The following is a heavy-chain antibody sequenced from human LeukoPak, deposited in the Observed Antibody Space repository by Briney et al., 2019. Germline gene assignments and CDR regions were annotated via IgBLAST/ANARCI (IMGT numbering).Heavy chain of an antibody. CDR2: ISGSGGST. CDR3: AKLFGVVPAETEGY. Sequence: TGGSLRLSCAASGFTFSSYAMSWVRQAPGKGLEWVSAISGSGGSTYYADSVKGRFTISRDNSKNTLYLQMNSLRAEDTAVYYCAKLFGVVPAETEGYWGQGTLVTVSS. D-gene: IGHD2-2*01. V-gene: IGHV3-23*01. CDR1: GFTFSSYA. J-gene: IGHJ4*02.